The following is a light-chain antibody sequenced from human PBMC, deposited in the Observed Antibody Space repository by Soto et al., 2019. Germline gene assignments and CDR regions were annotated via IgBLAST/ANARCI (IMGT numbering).Light chain of an antibody. CDR1: QSISSW. Sequence: DIQMTQSPSTLSASVGDRVTITCRASQSISSWLAWYQQKPGKAPKLLIYEASSLESGVPSRFSGSRSGTEFTLTISSLQPDDFATYYCQHYNSYSPRTFGQGTKVEIK. CDR3: QHYNSYSPRT. CDR2: EAS. J-gene: IGKJ1*01. V-gene: IGKV1-5*03.